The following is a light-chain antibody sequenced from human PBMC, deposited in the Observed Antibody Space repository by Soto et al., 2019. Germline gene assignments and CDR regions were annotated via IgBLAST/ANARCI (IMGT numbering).Light chain of an antibody. CDR1: QSVSSNY. Sequence: EIVLTQSPGTLSLSPGERATLSCRASQSVSSNYLGWYQQKPGQAPRLLIYGASSRATGIPDRFSGSGSGTDFTLTISRLEPEDFAVYYCQHYDSSPPYTFGQGTKLEIK. CDR2: GAS. V-gene: IGKV3-20*01. J-gene: IGKJ2*01. CDR3: QHYDSSPPYT.